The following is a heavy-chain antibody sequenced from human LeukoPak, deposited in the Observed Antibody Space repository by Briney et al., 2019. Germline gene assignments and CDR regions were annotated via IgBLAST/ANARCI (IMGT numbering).Heavy chain of an antibody. CDR1: GYTFTGYY. CDR3: ARAQQDCTNGVCYTGWFDP. V-gene: IGHV1-46*01. CDR2: INPSGGST. Sequence: ASVKVSCKASGYTFTGYYMHWVRQAPGQGLEWMGIINPSGGSTSYAQKFQGRVTMTRDMSTSTVYMELSSLRSEDTAVYYCARAQQDCTNGVCYTGWFDPWGQGTLVTVSS. J-gene: IGHJ5*02. D-gene: IGHD2-8*01.